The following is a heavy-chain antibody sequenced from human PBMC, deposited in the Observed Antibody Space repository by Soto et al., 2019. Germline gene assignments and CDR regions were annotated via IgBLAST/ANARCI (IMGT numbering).Heavy chain of an antibody. CDR2: ISGSSTYT. CDR3: ARYFRGYFDY. J-gene: IGHJ4*02. V-gene: IGHV3-11*06. Sequence: PGGSLRLSCAASGFTFSDYYMSWIRQAPGKGLEWVSYISGSSTYTNSTESVKGRFTISRDNAKNSLYLQMDSLRAEDTARDFCARYFRGYFDYWCQGALVTVSS. CDR1: GFTFSDYY. D-gene: IGHD3-22*01.